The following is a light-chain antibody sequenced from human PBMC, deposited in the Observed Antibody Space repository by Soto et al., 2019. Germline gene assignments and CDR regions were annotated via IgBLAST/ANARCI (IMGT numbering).Light chain of an antibody. CDR3: QQYGSSPTT. V-gene: IGKV3-20*01. J-gene: IGKJ1*01. CDR1: QSVSSSY. Sequence: EIVLTQSPGTLSLSPGERATLSCRASQSVSSSYLAWYQQKPGRAPRLLIYDASSRATGIPDRFSGSGSGTDFTLTISRLEPEDFAVFYCQQYGSSPTTLGPGTKVDIK. CDR2: DAS.